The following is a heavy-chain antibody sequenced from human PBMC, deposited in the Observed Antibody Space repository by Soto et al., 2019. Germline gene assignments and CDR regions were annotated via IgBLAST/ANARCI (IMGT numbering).Heavy chain of an antibody. CDR1: GITFIYAW. V-gene: IGHV3-15*07. CDR3: AGDSRRGVTTNFNWFDP. CDR2: IKSQASGGTM. D-gene: IGHD3-10*01. J-gene: IGHJ5*02. Sequence: GGSLRLSCAASGITFIYAWMDWVRQAPGKRLEWVGRIKSQASGGTMDYADSVKGRFTISRDNSKNTLYLQMNSLRLEDTAVYYCAGDSRRGVTTNFNWFDPWGQGTQVTVSS.